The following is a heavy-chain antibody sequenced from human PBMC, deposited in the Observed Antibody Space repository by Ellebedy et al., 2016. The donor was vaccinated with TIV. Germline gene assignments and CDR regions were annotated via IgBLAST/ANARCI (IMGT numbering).Heavy chain of an antibody. J-gene: IGHJ6*02. Sequence: GGSLRLSCIASGFTVSSNYMSWVRQAPGKGLEWVGRSRNKANSHTTEYAASVKGRFTISRDDSKNSLYLQMSSLKTEDTAVYYCARHPSVAGPGDVWGQGTTVTVSS. V-gene: IGHV3-72*01. D-gene: IGHD6-19*01. CDR1: GFTVSSNY. CDR2: SRNKANSHTT. CDR3: ARHPSVAGPGDV.